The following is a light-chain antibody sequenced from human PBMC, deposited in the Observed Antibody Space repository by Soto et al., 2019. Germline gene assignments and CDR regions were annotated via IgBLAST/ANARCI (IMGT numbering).Light chain of an antibody. CDR3: CSYAGSYTSYV. V-gene: IGLV2-11*01. CDR2: DVS. CDR1: NSDVGGYNY. Sequence: HYALNQPRSVFGSPGQSVTISFTGNNSDVGGYNYVSWYQQHPGKAPKLMIYDVSKRPSGVPDRFSGSKSGNTASLTISGLQAEDEADYYCCSYAGSYTSYVFGTGTKVTVL. J-gene: IGLJ1*01.